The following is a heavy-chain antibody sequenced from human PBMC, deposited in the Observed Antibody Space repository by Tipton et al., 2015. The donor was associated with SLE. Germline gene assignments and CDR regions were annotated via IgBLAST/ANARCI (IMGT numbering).Heavy chain of an antibody. J-gene: IGHJ4*02. CDR1: GASLPTNS. CDR3: ARGGGSYYDY. V-gene: IGHV4-4*07. CDR2: LYGSGSPT. Sequence: TLSLTCTVSGASLPTNSWNWIRQPAGKGLEWIGRLYGSGSPTYYNPSLESRVTISIDTSKNQFSLNLSSVTAADTAVYYCARGGGSYYDYWGQGTLVTVSS. D-gene: IGHD1-26*01.